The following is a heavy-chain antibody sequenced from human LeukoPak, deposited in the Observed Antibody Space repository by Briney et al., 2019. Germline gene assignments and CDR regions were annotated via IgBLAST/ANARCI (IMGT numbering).Heavy chain of an antibody. J-gene: IGHJ6*02. CDR1: GFTVSSNY. D-gene: IGHD1-20*01. V-gene: IGHV3-66*02. CDR3: AKDRVTGSYGMDV. Sequence: GGSLRLSCAASGFTVSSNYMSWVRQAPGKGLEWVSVIYSGGSTYYADSVKGRFTISRDNSKNTLYLQMNSLRAEDTAVYYCAKDRVTGSYGMDVWGQGTTVTVSS. CDR2: IYSGGST.